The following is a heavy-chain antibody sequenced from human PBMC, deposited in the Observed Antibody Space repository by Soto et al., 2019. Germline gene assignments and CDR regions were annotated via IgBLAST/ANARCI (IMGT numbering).Heavy chain of an antibody. J-gene: IGHJ4*02. CDR3: ARRWGGTFDY. D-gene: IGHD2-21*01. V-gene: IGHV4-59*01. Sequence: QVQLQESGPGLVKPSETLSLTCTVSGGSISSYYWSWIRQPPGKGLEWIGYIYYSGSTNYNPSLXGXVXIXXDTSKTQFSLKLSSVTAADTAVYYCARRWGGTFDYWGQGTLVTVSS. CDR2: IYYSGST. CDR1: GGSISSYY.